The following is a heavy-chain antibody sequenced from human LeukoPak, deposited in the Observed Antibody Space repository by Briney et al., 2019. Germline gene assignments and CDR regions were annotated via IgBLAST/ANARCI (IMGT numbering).Heavy chain of an antibody. Sequence: SETLSLTCTVSGGSISSGGYYWSWIRQHPGKGLEWIGYIYYSGSTYYNPSLKSRVTISVDTSKNQFSLKLSSVTAADTAVYYCARHWGGSYYLVADAFDIWGQGTMVTVSS. CDR3: ARHWGGSYYLVADAFDI. CDR1: GGSISSGGYY. CDR2: IYYSGST. D-gene: IGHD1-26*01. V-gene: IGHV4-31*03. J-gene: IGHJ3*02.